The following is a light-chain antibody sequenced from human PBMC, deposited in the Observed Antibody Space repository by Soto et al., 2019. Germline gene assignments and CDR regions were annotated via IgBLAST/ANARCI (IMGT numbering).Light chain of an antibody. CDR2: KAS. Sequence: DIQMTQSPSTLSASVGDRVTITCRASQSISSWSAWYQQKPGKAPKLLIYKASSLESGVPSRFSGSGSGTAFTLTISSLQPDDFATYDCQQYNSYWTFGQGTKVEIK. CDR1: QSISSW. CDR3: QQYNSYWT. J-gene: IGKJ1*01. V-gene: IGKV1-5*03.